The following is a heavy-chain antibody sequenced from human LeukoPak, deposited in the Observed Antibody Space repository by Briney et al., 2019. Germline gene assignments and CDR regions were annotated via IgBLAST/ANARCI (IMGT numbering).Heavy chain of an antibody. CDR2: IIPIFGTA. D-gene: IGHD3-22*01. V-gene: IGHV1-69*05. J-gene: IGHJ4*02. CDR1: GGTFSSYA. CDR3: ARDGQYYYDSSGYTHFDY. Sequence: SVKVFCKASGGTFSSYAISWVRQAPGQGLEWMGGIIPIFGTANYAQKFQGRVTITTDESTSTAYMELSSLRSEDTAVYYCARDGQYYYDSSGYTHFDYWGQGTLVTVSS.